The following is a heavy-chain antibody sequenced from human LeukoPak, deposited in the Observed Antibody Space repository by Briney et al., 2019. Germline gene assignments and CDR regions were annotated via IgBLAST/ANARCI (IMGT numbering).Heavy chain of an antibody. D-gene: IGHD3-22*01. CDR1: GFTFSSYG. CDR2: IWYDGSNK. Sequence: GRSLRLSCAASGFTFSSYGMHWVRQAPGKGLEWVAVIWYDGSNKYYADSVKGRFTISRDNSKNTLYLQMNSLRAEDTAVYYCARDRRKTYYYDSSGYSTYYFDYWGQGTLVTVSP. V-gene: IGHV3-33*01. CDR3: ARDRRKTYYYDSSGYSTYYFDY. J-gene: IGHJ4*02.